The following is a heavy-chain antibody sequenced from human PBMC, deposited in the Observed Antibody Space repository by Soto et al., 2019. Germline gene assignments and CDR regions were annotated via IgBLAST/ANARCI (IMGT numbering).Heavy chain of an antibody. CDR2: ISSSGSTI. J-gene: IGHJ5*02. V-gene: IGHV3-48*03. D-gene: IGHD3-3*01. CDR3: ARDAQNYDFWSGPVDP. Sequence: GALRLSCAASGFTFSSYEMNWVRQAPGKGLEWVSYISSSGSTIYYADSVKGRFTISRDNAKNSLYLQMNSLRAEDTAVYYCARDAQNYDFWSGPVDPWGQGTLVTVSS. CDR1: GFTFSSYE.